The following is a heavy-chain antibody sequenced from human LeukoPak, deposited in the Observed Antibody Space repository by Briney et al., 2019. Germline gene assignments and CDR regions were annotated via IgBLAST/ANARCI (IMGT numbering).Heavy chain of an antibody. CDR2: MNPNSGST. D-gene: IGHD3-3*01. CDR1: GYTFTSYD. V-gene: IGHV1-8*01. CDR3: ARVEVLGYDFWSGYYHYYYYGLDV. J-gene: IGHJ6*02. Sequence: ASVKVSCKASGYTFTSYDINWVRQATGQGLEWMGWMNPNSGSTGYAQKFQGRVTMTRNTSISTAYMELSSLRSEDTAVYYCARVEVLGYDFWSGYYHYYYYGLDVWGQGTTVTVSS.